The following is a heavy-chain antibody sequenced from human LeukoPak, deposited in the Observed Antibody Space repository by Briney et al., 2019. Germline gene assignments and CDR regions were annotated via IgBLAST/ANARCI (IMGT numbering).Heavy chain of an antibody. J-gene: IGHJ6*02. V-gene: IGHV4-34*01. CDR3: ARDRYNWNRPYYYGMDV. Sequence: PSETPSLTCAVYGGSFSGYYWSWIRQPPGKGLEWIGEINHSGSTNYNPSLKSRVTISVDTSKNQFSLKLSSVTAADTAVYYCARDRYNWNRPYYYGMDVWGQGTTVTVSS. CDR1: GGSFSGYY. D-gene: IGHD1-20*01. CDR2: INHSGST.